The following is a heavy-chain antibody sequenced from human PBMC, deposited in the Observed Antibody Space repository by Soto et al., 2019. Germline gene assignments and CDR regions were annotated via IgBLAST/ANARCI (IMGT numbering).Heavy chain of an antibody. D-gene: IGHD2-15*01. CDR1: GGSISSSSYY. CDR3: APGVVVAASFDY. J-gene: IGHJ4*02. Sequence: QLQLQESGPGLVKPSETLSLTCTVSGGSISSSSYYWGWIRQPPGKGLEWIGSIYHSGNTYYNPSLKSRVTISVDTSKNQFSLKLSSVTAADTAVYYCAPGVVVAASFDYWGQGTLVTVSS. V-gene: IGHV4-39*01. CDR2: IYHSGNT.